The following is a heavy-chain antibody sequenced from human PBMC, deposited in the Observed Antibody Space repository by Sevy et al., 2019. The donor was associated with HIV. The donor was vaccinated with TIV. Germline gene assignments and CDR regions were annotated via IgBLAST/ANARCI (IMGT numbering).Heavy chain of an antibody. CDR2: GDNDGSGT. Sequence: GGSLRLSCAASGFTFTNYWMHWVRQAPGKGLVWVSGGDNDGSGTNYADSVKGRFTISRENAKNTVYLQMNSLRAEDTAVYYCTRDMYGIDYWGQGTLVTVSS. V-gene: IGHV3-74*01. CDR1: GFTFTNYW. CDR3: TRDMYGIDY. D-gene: IGHD2-8*01. J-gene: IGHJ4*02.